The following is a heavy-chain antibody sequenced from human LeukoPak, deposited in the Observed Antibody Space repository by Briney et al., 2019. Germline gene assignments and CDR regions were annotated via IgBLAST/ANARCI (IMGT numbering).Heavy chain of an antibody. CDR1: GYTFTSYY. D-gene: IGHD1-1*01. CDR3: ATLIDTTGTKYYFDY. Sequence: ASVKVSCKASGYTFTSYYMHWVRQAPGQGLEWMGIINPSGGSTSYAQKFQGRVTMTTDTSTSTAYMELRSLRSDDTAVYYCATLIDTTGTKYYFDYWGQGTLVTVSS. J-gene: IGHJ4*02. V-gene: IGHV1-46*01. CDR2: INPSGGST.